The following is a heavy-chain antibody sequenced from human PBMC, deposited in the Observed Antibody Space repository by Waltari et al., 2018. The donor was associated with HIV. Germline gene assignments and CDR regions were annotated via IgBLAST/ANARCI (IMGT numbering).Heavy chain of an antibody. CDR2: IYSGGST. CDR1: GFPVRRHY. Sequence: EVQLVESGGGLVQPGGSLRLSCAASGFPVRRHYMCWVRQAPGKGREWVSVIYSGGSTYYADSVKGRFTISRDNSKNTLYLQMNSLRAEDTAVYYCATSPLGVWGNWFDPWGQGTLVTVSS. CDR3: ATSPLGVWGNWFDP. V-gene: IGHV3-66*01. D-gene: IGHD1-26*01. J-gene: IGHJ5*02.